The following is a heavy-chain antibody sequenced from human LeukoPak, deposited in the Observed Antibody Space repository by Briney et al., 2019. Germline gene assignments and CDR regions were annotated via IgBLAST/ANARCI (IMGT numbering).Heavy chain of an antibody. J-gene: IGHJ4*02. D-gene: IGHD3-9*01. CDR3: ARPNDMLTGYLNY. V-gene: IGHV5-51*01. Sequence: GESLKIPCQGSGYSFTSYWRAWVRQMPGKGLEWMGIIYPGDSDTRYSPSFQGQVTISADKSISTAYLQWSSLKASDTAMYYCARPNDMLTGYLNYWGQGTLVSVSS. CDR2: IYPGDSDT. CDR1: GYSFTSYW.